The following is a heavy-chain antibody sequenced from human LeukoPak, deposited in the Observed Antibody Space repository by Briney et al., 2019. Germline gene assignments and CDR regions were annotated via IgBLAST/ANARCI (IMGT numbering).Heavy chain of an antibody. CDR2: ISYDGSNK. D-gene: IGHD3-10*01. CDR3: ARDRSRSMVRGVTDY. CDR1: GLTFSSYA. V-gene: IGHV3-30-3*01. Sequence: HPGRSLRLSCAASGLTFSSYAMHWVRQAPGKGLEWVAVISYDGSNKYYADSVKGRFTISRDNSKNTLYLQMNSLRAEDTAVYYCARDRSRSMVRGVTDYWGQGTLVTVSS. J-gene: IGHJ4*02.